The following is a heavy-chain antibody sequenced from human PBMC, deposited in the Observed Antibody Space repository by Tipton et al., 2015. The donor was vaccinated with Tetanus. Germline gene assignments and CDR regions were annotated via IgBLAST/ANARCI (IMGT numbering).Heavy chain of an antibody. D-gene: IGHD4-11*01. CDR1: GYTFTSYY. J-gene: IGHJ4*02. CDR3: AREDYPGDYFDY. V-gene: IGHV1-46*01. Sequence: QSGAEVKKPGASVNVSCKASGYTFTSYYMYWVRQAPGQGLEWMGIINPSGGRTTYAQKFQGRVTMTRDTSTSTVYMELSRLRSEDTAVYYCAREDYPGDYFDYWGQGTLVTVAS. CDR2: INPSGGRT.